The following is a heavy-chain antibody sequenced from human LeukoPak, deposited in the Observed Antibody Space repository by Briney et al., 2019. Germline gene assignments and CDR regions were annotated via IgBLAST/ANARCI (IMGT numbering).Heavy chain of an antibody. CDR2: INDDTP. J-gene: IGHJ5*02. D-gene: IGHD3-3*01. CDR1: GFTFSPYS. CDR3: AKEHDLWHEEGNWFDT. Sequence: RPGGSLRLSCTTSGFTFSPYSMSWVRQSPGKRLEWVSAINDDTPYYADSVKGRFTVSRDNSKDTLYLQLNSLRAEDTAIYYCAKEHDLWHEEGNWFDTWGQGVLVTVSS. V-gene: IGHV3-23*01.